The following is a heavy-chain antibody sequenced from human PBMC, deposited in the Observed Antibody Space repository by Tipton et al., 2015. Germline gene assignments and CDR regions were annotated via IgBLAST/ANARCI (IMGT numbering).Heavy chain of an antibody. Sequence: LSLTCAASGFTFKSFDMHWVRQVTGEPLEWVSSIDTAGDTYYPGSVKGLFTISRENANNSLFLQMNSLTAGDTAVYYCVRSGLRGNVFDLWGRGTLVTVSS. CDR3: VRSGLRGNVFDL. CDR2: IDTAGDT. J-gene: IGHJ4*02. V-gene: IGHV3-13*01. D-gene: IGHD5/OR15-5a*01. CDR1: GFTFKSFD.